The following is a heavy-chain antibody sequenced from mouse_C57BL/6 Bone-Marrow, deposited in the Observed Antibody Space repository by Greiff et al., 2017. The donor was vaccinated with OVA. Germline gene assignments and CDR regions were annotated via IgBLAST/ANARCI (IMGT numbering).Heavy chain of an antibody. D-gene: IGHD1-1*01. V-gene: IGHV1-18*01. CDR1: GYTFTDYN. CDR3: ARRGNDGSSYEDYWYFDV. CDR2: INPNNGGT. Sequence: VQLKQSGPELVKPGASVKIPCKASGYTFTDYNMDWVKQSHGKSLEWIGDINPNNGGTIYNQKFKGKATLTVDKSSSTAYMELRSLTSEDTAVYYCARRGNDGSSYEDYWYFDVWGTGTTVTVSS. J-gene: IGHJ1*03.